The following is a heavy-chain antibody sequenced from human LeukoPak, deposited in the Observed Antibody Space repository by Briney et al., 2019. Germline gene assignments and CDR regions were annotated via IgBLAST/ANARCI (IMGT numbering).Heavy chain of an antibody. CDR1: GFTFKDYA. V-gene: IGHV3-43*02. CDR2: ISGDGGST. D-gene: IGHD5-12*01. Sequence: GGSLGLSCTASGFTFKDYAMHWVRQGPGKGLQWVSLISGDGGSTFYADSVRGRFTISRDNSKNSLYLQMSGLRTEDTAIYYCAKDSATITGSYSYNWFDFWGQGNLVTVSS. CDR3: AKDSATITGSYSYNWFDF. J-gene: IGHJ5*01.